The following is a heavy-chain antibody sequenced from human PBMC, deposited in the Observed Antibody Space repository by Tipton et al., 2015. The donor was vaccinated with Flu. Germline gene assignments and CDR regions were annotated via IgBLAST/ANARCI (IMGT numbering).Heavy chain of an antibody. V-gene: IGHV4-61*02. CDR1: GGSISSGSYY. CDR2: IYTSGST. Sequence: TLSLTCTVSGGSISSGSYYWSWIRQPAGKGLEWIGRIYTSGSTNYNPSLKSRVTISVDTSKNQFSLKLSSVTAADTAVYYCARGVIYYDSSGPITDAFDIWGQGTMVTVS. J-gene: IGHJ3*02. CDR3: ARGVIYYDSSGPITDAFDI. D-gene: IGHD3-22*01.